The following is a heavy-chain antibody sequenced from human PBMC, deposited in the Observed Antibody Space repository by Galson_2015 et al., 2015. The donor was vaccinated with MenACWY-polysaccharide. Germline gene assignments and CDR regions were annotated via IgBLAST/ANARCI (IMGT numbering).Heavy chain of an antibody. D-gene: IGHD2-2*01. Sequence: SLRLSCAASEFTFSSYAMHWVGQAPGKGLEWVAVISYDGTNKYFADSVKGRFTISRDNSKNTLYLEMNSLRTEDTAVYYCARDYCGRTTCSGMDVWGQGTTVTVSS. V-gene: IGHV3-30-3*01. J-gene: IGHJ6*02. CDR3: ARDYCGRTTCSGMDV. CDR2: ISYDGTNK. CDR1: EFTFSSYA.